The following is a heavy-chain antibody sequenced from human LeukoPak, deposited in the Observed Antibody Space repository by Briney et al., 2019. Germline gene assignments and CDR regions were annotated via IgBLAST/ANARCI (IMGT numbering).Heavy chain of an antibody. V-gene: IGHV1-69*13. J-gene: IGHJ6*04. Sequence: SVTVSCKASGGTFSSYAISWVRQAPGQGLEWMGGIIPILGTANYAQKFQGRVTITADESTSTACMELSSLRSEDTAVYYCASHLARMDIVATPSYYYYGMDVWGKGTTVTVSS. CDR1: GGTFSSYA. CDR2: IIPILGTA. CDR3: ASHLARMDIVATPSYYYYGMDV. D-gene: IGHD5-12*01.